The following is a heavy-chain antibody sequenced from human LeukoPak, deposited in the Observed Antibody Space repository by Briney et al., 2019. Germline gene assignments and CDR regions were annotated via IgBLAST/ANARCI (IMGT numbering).Heavy chain of an antibody. CDR2: INAGNGNT. D-gene: IGHD3-22*01. CDR1: GYTFTSYA. Sequence: ASVKVSCKASGYTFTSYAMHWVRQAPGQRLEWMGWINAGNGNTKYSQKFQGRVTITRDTSASTAYMELSSLRSEDTAVYYCARGSTYYESSGQVPFDYWGQGTLVTVSS. CDR3: ARGSTYYESSGQVPFDY. V-gene: IGHV1-3*01. J-gene: IGHJ4*02.